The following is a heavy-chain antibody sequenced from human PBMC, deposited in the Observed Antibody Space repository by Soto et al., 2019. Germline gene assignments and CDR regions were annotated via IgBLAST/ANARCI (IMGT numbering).Heavy chain of an antibody. Sequence: QVQLVQSGAEVKKPGSSLKVSCKTSGVTFSTSGISWVRQGPGQGLEWMGGIIPLFGTPKYARKFQGRVSMTAADSATTTYLELSGLSSDDTAIYYCARVSPSSCGGGNCYRLDSYFDSWGQGSQVVVSS. CDR3: ARVSPSSCGGGNCYRLDSYFDS. D-gene: IGHD2-21*01. J-gene: IGHJ4*03. V-gene: IGHV1-69*01. CDR1: GVTFSTSG. CDR2: IIPLFGTP.